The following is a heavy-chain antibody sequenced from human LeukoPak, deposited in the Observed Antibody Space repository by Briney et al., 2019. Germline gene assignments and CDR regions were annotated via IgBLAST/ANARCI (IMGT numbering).Heavy chain of an antibody. CDR1: GGSISSYY. D-gene: IGHD1-14*01. J-gene: IGHJ6*02. CDR2: IYYSGST. CDR3: ARCLAGGLTTGFMDV. V-gene: IGHV4-59*01. Sequence: SETLSLTCTVSGGSISSYYWSWIRQPPGKGLEWIGYIYYSGSTNYNPSLKSRVTTSVDTSKNQFSLKLSSVTAADTAVYYCARCLAGGLTTGFMDVWGQGTTVTVSS.